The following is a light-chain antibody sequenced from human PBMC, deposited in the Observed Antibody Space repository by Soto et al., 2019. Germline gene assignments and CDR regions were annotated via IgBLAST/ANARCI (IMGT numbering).Light chain of an antibody. J-gene: IGKJ3*01. Sequence: EIVLTQSPGTLSLSPGERATLSCRASQSVSSSYLAWYQQQPGQAPRLLIYGASSRATGIPDMFSGSGSGTDFTLTISRLEPEDFAVYYCQQYGSSPLFTFGPGTKVDIK. V-gene: IGKV3-20*01. CDR1: QSVSSSY. CDR2: GAS. CDR3: QQYGSSPLFT.